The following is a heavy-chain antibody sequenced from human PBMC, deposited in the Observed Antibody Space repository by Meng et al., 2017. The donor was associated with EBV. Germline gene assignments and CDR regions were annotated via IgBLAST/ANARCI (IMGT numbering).Heavy chain of an antibody. CDR2: INPNSGGT. CDR3: ARGYRGSSWYLGY. J-gene: IGHJ4*02. D-gene: IGHD6-13*01. Sequence: QVELVQSGDEVKKPGSLVKVSCKASGGTFSSYAISWVRQAPGQGLEWMGWINPNSGGTNYAQKFQGWVTMTRDTSISTAYMELSRLRSDDTAVYYCARGYRGSSWYLGYWGQGTLVTVSS. CDR1: GGTFSSYA. V-gene: IGHV1-2*04.